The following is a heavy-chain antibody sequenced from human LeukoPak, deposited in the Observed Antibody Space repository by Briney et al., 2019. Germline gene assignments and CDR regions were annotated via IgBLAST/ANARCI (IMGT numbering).Heavy chain of an antibody. D-gene: IGHD2/OR15-2a*01. CDR1: GFTFSIYG. CDR3: AKGLSRLFDY. J-gene: IGHJ4*02. V-gene: IGHV3-30*18. CDR2: ISYDGSNK. Sequence: GGSLRLSCAASGFTFSIYGMHWVRQAPGKGLEWVAVISYDGSNKYYADSVKGRFTISRDNSKNTLYLQMNSLRAEDTAVYYCAKGLSRLFDYWGQGTLVTVSS.